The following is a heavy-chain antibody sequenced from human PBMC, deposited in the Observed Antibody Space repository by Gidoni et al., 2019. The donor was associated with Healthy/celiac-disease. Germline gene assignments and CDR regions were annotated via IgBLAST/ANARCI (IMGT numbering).Heavy chain of an antibody. CDR3: ARYRTRYCSSTSCYNGFDY. J-gene: IGHJ4*02. Sequence: QVQLQQWGAGLLKPSETLSLTCAVYGGSFSGYSWSWIRQPPGKGLEWIGEINHSGSTNYNPSLKSRVTISVDTSKNQFSLKLSSVTAADTAVYYCARYRTRYCSSTSCYNGFDYWGQGTLVTVSS. D-gene: IGHD2-2*02. CDR1: GGSFSGYS. CDR2: INHSGST. V-gene: IGHV4-34*01.